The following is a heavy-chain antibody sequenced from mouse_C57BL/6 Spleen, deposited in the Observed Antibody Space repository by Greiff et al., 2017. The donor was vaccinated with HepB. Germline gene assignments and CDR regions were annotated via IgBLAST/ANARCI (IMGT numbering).Heavy chain of an antibody. CDR3: ARQRSTVVASSYWYFDV. J-gene: IGHJ1*03. V-gene: IGHV5-6*02. CDR1: GFTFSSYG. CDR2: ISSGGSYT. D-gene: IGHD1-1*01. Sequence: DVMLVESGGDLVKPGGSLKLSCAASGFTFSSYGMSWVRQTPDKRLEWVATISSGGSYTYYPDSVKGRFTISRDNAKNTLYLQMSSLKSEDTAMYYCARQRSTVVASSYWYFDVWGTGTTVTVSS.